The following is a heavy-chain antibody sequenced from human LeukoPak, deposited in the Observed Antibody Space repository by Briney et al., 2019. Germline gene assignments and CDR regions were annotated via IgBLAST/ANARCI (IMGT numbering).Heavy chain of an antibody. CDR1: GFTFSSYG. V-gene: IGHV3-30*03. CDR2: ISYDGSNK. D-gene: IGHD1-26*01. CDR3: ASNSRIVGATTSDAFDI. J-gene: IGHJ3*02. Sequence: GGSLRLSCAASGFTFSSYGMHWVRQAPGKGLEWVAVISYDGSNKYYADSVKGRFTISRDNSKNTLYLQMNSLRAEDTAVYYCASNSRIVGATTSDAFDIWGQGTMVTVSS.